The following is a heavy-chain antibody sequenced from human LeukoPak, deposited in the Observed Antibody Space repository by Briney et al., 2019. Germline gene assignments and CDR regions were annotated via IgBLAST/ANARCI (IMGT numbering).Heavy chain of an antibody. D-gene: IGHD7-27*01. J-gene: IGHJ4*02. CDR1: GFTFSNYW. V-gene: IGHV3-7*01. CDR2: IKEDGSEK. CDR3: ARDRGDPDYYFDQ. Sequence: GGSLRLSCAASGFTFSNYWMSWVRQASGKGLEWVANIKEDGSEKYYADSVKGRFTISRDNSRNTLYLQMNSLRAEDTAIYYCARDRGDPDYYFDQWGQGTLVTVSS.